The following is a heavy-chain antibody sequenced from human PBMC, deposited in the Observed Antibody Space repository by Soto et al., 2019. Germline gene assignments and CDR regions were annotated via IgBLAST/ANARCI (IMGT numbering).Heavy chain of an antibody. D-gene: IGHD1-26*01. CDR3: ARIPYPPAEPCIDY. CDR2: ISAYNGNT. V-gene: IGHV1-18*01. Sequence: ASVKVSCKASGYTFTSYGISWVRQAPGQGLEWMGWISAYNGNTNYAQKLQGRVTMTTDTSTSTAYMELRSLRSDDTAVYYCARIPYPPAEPCIDYWGQGTLVTVSS. CDR1: GYTFTSYG. J-gene: IGHJ4*02.